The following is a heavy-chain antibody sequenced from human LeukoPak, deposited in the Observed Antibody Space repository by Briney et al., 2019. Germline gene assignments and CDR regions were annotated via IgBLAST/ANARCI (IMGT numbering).Heavy chain of an antibody. CDR1: GFAFDDYA. J-gene: IGHJ4*02. V-gene: IGHV3-43*02. CDR2: ISGDGGST. Sequence: PGGSLRLSCAASGFAFDDYAMHWVRQAPGTGLEWVSLISGDGGSTYYADSVKGRFTISRDNSKNSLYLQVNSLRTEDTALYYCAKDIRGDGYNPRFDYWGQGTLVTVSP. CDR3: AKDIRGDGYNPRFDY. D-gene: IGHD5-24*01.